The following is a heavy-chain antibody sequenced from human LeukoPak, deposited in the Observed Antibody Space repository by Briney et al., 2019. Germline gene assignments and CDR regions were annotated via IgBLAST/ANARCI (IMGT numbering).Heavy chain of an antibody. D-gene: IGHD4-17*01. Sequence: SETLSLTCAVYGGSFSGYYWTWIRQPPGKGLEWIGEISHSGGTNYNPSLKSRVTISVDTSKNQFSLKLSSVIAADTAVYYCARRNDYGDFEPPDYWGQGTLVTVSS. CDR3: ARRNDYGDFEPPDY. J-gene: IGHJ4*02. CDR1: GGSFSGYY. CDR2: ISHSGGT. V-gene: IGHV4-34*01.